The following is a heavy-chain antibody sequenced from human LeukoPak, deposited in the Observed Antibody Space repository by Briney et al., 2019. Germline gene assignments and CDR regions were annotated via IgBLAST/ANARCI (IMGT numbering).Heavy chain of an antibody. D-gene: IGHD2-21*02. J-gene: IGHJ4*02. V-gene: IGHV5-10-1*01. CDR1: GYSFTSYW. CDR2: IDPSDSYT. CDR3: ARVAGYCGGDCYYDY. Sequence: GESLKISCKGSGYSFTSYWISWVRQMPGKGLEWMGRIDPSDSYTNYSPSFQGHVTISADKSISTAYLQWSSLKASDTAIYYCARVAGYCGGDCYYDYWGQGTLVTVSS.